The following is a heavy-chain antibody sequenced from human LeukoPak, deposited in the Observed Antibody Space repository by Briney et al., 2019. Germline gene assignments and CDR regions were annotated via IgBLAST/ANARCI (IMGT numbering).Heavy chain of an antibody. Sequence: ASVKVSCKASGYTFTSYGISWVRQAPGQGLEWMGWISAYNGNTNYAQKLQGRVTMTTDTSTSTAYMELRSLRSDDTAVYYCARDPYDSSGYYYGGEPFDYWGQGTLVTASS. J-gene: IGHJ4*02. V-gene: IGHV1-18*01. D-gene: IGHD3-22*01. CDR2: ISAYNGNT. CDR1: GYTFTSYG. CDR3: ARDPYDSSGYYYGGEPFDY.